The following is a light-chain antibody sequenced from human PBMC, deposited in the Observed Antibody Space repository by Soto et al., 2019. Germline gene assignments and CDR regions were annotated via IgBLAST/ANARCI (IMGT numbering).Light chain of an antibody. CDR3: QNLDSAAFT. CDR1: QGISNY. Sequence: DIQMTQSPSSLSASIGDRVTITCRASQGISNYLAWYQQRPGKVPKLLIYAASTLQSGVPSRFSGSGSGTDFTLTISSLLPEDVATYYCQNLDSAAFTFGPGIKVDI. J-gene: IGKJ3*01. CDR2: AAS. V-gene: IGKV1-27*01.